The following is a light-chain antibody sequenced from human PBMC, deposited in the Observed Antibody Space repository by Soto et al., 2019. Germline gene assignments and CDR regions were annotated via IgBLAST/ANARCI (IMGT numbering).Light chain of an antibody. CDR1: QSISSY. V-gene: IGKV1-9*01. CDR2: AAS. Sequence: DIQMTQSPSSLSASVGDRVTITCRASQSISSYLNWYQQKPGKAPKLMIYAASTLQSGVPSRFSGSGSGTEFTLTISSLQPEDFATYYCQQLKSYPSITFGQGTRLDIK. J-gene: IGKJ5*01. CDR3: QQLKSYPSIT.